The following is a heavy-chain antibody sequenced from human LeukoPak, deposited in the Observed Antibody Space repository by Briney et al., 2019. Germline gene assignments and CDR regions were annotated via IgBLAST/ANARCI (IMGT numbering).Heavy chain of an antibody. D-gene: IGHD2-15*01. Sequence: PGGSLRLSCAASGFNFRGYAMHWVRLVPGKGLEWVAFLRFDGSNEKYAESLKGRFTISRDNSKDTLYLQINTLRVDDSAVYYCAKEGYVNGVVDYWGQGTLVTVSS. V-gene: IGHV3-30*02. J-gene: IGHJ4*02. CDR1: GFNFRGYA. CDR2: LRFDGSNE. CDR3: AKEGYVNGVVDY.